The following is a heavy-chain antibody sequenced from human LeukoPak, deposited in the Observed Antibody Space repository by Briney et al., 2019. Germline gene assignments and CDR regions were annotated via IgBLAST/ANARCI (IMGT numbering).Heavy chain of an antibody. D-gene: IGHD3-22*01. CDR2: ISSSGSTI. V-gene: IGHV3-48*04. CDR3: ASGMYYYDSSGYFDY. CDR1: GFTFSSYS. J-gene: IGHJ4*02. Sequence: GGSLSLSCAASGFTFSSYSMNWVRQAPGKGLEWVSYISSSGSTIYYADSVKGRFTISRDNAKNSLYLQMNSLRAEDTAVYYCASGMYYYDSSGYFDYWGQGTLVTVSS.